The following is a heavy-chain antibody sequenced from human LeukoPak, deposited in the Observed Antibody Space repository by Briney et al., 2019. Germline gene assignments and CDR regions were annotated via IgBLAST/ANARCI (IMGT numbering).Heavy chain of an antibody. J-gene: IGHJ4*02. Sequence: GGSLRLSCVVSGFPFTYYTMNWVRQAPGKGLEWVSSVSSSSPYIYYADSVKGRFTISRDNAKNSVYLQMNSLRAEDTAVYYCARVGSSGYYVSFDYWGQGTLVTVSS. CDR2: VSSSSPYI. CDR1: GFPFTYYT. D-gene: IGHD3-22*01. CDR3: ARVGSSGYYVSFDY. V-gene: IGHV3-21*01.